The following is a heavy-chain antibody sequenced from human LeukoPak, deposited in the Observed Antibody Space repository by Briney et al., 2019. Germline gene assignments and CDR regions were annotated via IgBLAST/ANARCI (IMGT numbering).Heavy chain of an antibody. CDR2: ISAYNGNT. CDR3: ARVFTIFGVVTYYYYYGMDV. V-gene: IGHV1-18*01. Sequence: ASLKVSCKASGYTFTSYGISWVRQAPGQGLEWMGWISAYNGNTNYAQKLQGRVTMTTDTSTSAAYMELRSLRSDDTAVYYCARVFTIFGVVTYYYYYGMDVWGQGTTVTVSS. J-gene: IGHJ6*02. D-gene: IGHD3-3*01. CDR1: GYTFTSYG.